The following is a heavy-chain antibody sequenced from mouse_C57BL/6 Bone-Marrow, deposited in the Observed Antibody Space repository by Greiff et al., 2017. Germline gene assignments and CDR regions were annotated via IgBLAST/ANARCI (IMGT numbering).Heavy chain of an antibody. D-gene: IGHD1-1*01. J-gene: IGHJ3*01. CDR2: IDPSDSYT. Sequence: QVQLQQPGAELVRPGTSVKLSCKASGYTFTSYWMHWVKQRPGQGLEWIGVIDPSDSYTNYNQKFKGKATLTVETSSSTAYMQLSSLTSEDSAVYYGARWSTTVPFAYWGQGTLVTVSA. CDR3: ARWSTTVPFAY. V-gene: IGHV1-59*01. CDR1: GYTFTSYW.